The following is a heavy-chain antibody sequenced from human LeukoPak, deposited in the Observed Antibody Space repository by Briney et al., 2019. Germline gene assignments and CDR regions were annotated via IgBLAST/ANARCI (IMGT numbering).Heavy chain of an antibody. J-gene: IGHJ4*02. CDR2: ISSNGGST. CDR1: GFTFSRYA. Sequence: GGSLRLSCSASGFTFSRYAMHWVRQTPGKGLEYVSSISSNGGSTYYADSVKGRFTISRDNSKNTLYLQMSSLRAEDTAMYYCVKVKEQQLVRHSFDYWGQGILVTVSS. CDR3: VKVKEQQLVRHSFDY. V-gene: IGHV3-64D*06. D-gene: IGHD6-13*01.